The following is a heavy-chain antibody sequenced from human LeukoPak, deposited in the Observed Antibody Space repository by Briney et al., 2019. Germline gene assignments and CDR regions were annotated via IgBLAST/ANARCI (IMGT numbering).Heavy chain of an antibody. Sequence: PSETLSLTCTISGGSISSSSYYWGWIRQPPGKGLEWIGSIYYSGRTYYNPSLKSRVTISVDTSKNEFSLKLSSVTGADTAMYYCARLYYYDTSGPPLWGQGTLVTVSS. CDR3: ARLYYYDTSGPPL. CDR1: GGSISSSSYY. J-gene: IGHJ4*02. D-gene: IGHD3-22*01. CDR2: IYYSGRT. V-gene: IGHV4-39*01.